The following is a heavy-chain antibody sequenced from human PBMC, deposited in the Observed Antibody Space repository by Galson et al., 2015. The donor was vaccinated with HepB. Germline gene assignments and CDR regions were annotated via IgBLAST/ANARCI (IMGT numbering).Heavy chain of an antibody. D-gene: IGHD5-18*01. V-gene: IGHV1-69*13. CDR1: GGTFSSYA. Sequence: SVKVSCKASGGTFSSYAISWVRQAPGQGLEWMGGIIPIFGTANYAQKFQGRVTITADESTSTAYMELSSLRSEDTAVYYCARERGYRFYYYGMDVWGQGTTVTVSS. CDR2: IIPIFGTA. J-gene: IGHJ6*02. CDR3: ARERGYRFYYYGMDV.